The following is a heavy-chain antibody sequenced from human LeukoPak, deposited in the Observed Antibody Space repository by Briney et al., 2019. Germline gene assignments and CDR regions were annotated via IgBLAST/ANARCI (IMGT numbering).Heavy chain of an antibody. CDR1: GFTFSDYY. CDR3: AREVVYDSSGYYSGDAFDI. Sequence: PGGSLRLSCAASGFTFSDYYMSWIRQAPGKGLEWVSYISSSGSTIYYADSVKGRFTISRDNAKNSLYLQMNSLRAEDTAVYYCAREVVYDSSGYYSGDAFDIRGQGTMVTVSS. D-gene: IGHD3-22*01. J-gene: IGHJ3*02. CDR2: ISSSGSTI. V-gene: IGHV3-11*01.